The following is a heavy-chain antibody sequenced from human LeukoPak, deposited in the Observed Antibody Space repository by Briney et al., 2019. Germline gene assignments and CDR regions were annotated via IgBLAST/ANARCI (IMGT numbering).Heavy chain of an antibody. D-gene: IGHD2-2*01. V-gene: IGHV4-34*01. CDR1: GGSFSGYY. J-gene: IGHJ6*02. CDR3: ARRGPYQLPPYYYYGMDV. CDR2: INHSGST. Sequence: SETLSLTCAVYGGSFSGYYWSWIRQPPGKGLEWIGEINHSGSTNYSPSLKSRVTISVDTSKNQFSLKLSSVTAADTAVYYCARRGPYQLPPYYYYGMDVWGQGTTVTVSS.